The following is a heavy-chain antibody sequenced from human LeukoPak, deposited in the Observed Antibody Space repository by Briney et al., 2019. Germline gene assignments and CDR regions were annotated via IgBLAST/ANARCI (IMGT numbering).Heavy chain of an antibody. Sequence: PSGTLSLTCAVSGASISSNNWWSWVRQPPGKGLEWIGEIYHDGSTNYNPSLKSRVTISIDKSRRQFSLRLNSVTAADTAVYYCASNGYYCIEFWGKGTTVTVSS. CDR2: IYHDGST. D-gene: IGHD2-8*01. V-gene: IGHV4-4*02. J-gene: IGHJ6*03. CDR3: ASNGYYCIEF. CDR1: GASISSNNW.